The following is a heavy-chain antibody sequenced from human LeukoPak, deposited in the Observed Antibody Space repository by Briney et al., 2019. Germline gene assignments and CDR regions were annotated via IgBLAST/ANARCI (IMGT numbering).Heavy chain of an antibody. Sequence: AGTLSLTCAVSGYTISSGYYWGWIRQPPGKGLEWIGSIYHSGSTYYNPSLRSRVTISVDTSKNQISLKLSSVTAADTAVYYCARGRDFWSGYHKWFDPWGQGSLVSVSS. CDR2: IYHSGST. V-gene: IGHV4-38-2*01. D-gene: IGHD3-3*01. CDR3: ARGRDFWSGYHKWFDP. J-gene: IGHJ5*02. CDR1: GYTISSGYY.